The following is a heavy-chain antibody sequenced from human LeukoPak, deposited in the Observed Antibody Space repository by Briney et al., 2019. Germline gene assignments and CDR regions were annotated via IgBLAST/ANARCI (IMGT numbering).Heavy chain of an antibody. D-gene: IGHD4-17*01. CDR3: AKGRTVTTTTCLDY. V-gene: IGHV3-23*01. J-gene: IGHJ4*02. CDR2: ISGSGGST. Sequence: GGSLRPSCAASGFTFSSYAMSWVRQAPGKGLEWVSAISGSGGSTYYADSVKGRFTISRDNSKNTLYLQMNSLRAEDTAVYYCAKGRTVTTTTCLDYWGQGTLVTVSS. CDR1: GFTFSSYA.